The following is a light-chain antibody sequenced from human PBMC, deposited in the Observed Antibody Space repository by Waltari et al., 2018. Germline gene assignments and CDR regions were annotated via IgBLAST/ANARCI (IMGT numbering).Light chain of an antibody. V-gene: IGKV3-11*01. CDR3: QQRDNWPPFT. Sequence: EILLTQSPVTLSLSPGERATLSCRASQNVNRNLAWYQHKPGQAPRLLIYDAAIRATGIPAGVSGSRSGTDFTLSISGLEPEDFAVYFCQQRDNWPPFTFGGGTKVEIK. J-gene: IGKJ4*01. CDR1: QNVNRN. CDR2: DAA.